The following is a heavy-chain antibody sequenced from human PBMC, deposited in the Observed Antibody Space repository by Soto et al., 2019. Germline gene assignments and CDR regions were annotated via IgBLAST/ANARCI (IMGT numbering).Heavy chain of an antibody. Sequence: QVTVKESGAVLVKPTETLTLTCTVSGFSLSNAGLGVSWIRQPPGEALEWLAHIFSNNEKSYSTSLKSRLTIPMNTSKSQVVPTMTDMDPVSTTTYYCASSYSTSWYWFDPWGQGALVTVSS. V-gene: IGHV2-26*01. CDR3: ASSYSTSWYWFDP. J-gene: IGHJ5*02. CDR1: GFSLSNAGLG. CDR2: IFSNNEK. D-gene: IGHD6-13*01.